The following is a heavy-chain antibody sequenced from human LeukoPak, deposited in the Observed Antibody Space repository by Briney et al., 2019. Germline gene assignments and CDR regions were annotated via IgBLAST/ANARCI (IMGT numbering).Heavy chain of an antibody. CDR2: IYPGDSDT. CDR1: GYSFTSYW. D-gene: IGHD6-19*01. V-gene: IGHV5-51*01. CDR3: ARQNSSGSSWYYGMDV. Sequence: GGSLRLSCKGSGYSFTSYWIGWARQMPGKGVEWMGIIYPGDSDTRYSPSFQGQVTISADKSISTAYLQWSSLKASDTAMYYCARQNSSGSSWYYGMDVWGQGTTVTVSS. J-gene: IGHJ6*02.